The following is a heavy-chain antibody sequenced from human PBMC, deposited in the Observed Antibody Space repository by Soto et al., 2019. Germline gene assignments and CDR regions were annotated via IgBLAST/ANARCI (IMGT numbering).Heavy chain of an antibody. Sequence: ASVKVSCKASGYTFTSYAMHWVRQAPGQRLEWMGWINAGNGNTKYSQKFQGRVTITRDTSASTAYMELSSLRSEDTAVYYCARVFRGGGSHYSDYWGQGTLVTVSS. V-gene: IGHV1-3*01. D-gene: IGHD2-15*01. J-gene: IGHJ4*02. CDR2: INAGNGNT. CDR3: ARVFRGGGSHYSDY. CDR1: GYTFTSYA.